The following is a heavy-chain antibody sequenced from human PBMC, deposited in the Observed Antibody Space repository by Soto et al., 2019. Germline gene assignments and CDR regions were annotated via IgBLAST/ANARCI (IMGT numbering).Heavy chain of an antibody. CDR1: GFTFSSYA. CDR2: IVGSSTI. Sequence: PGGSLRLSCAASGFTFSSYAMSWVRQAPGKGLEWVSAIVGSSTIYYADSVKGRLTISRDNAKNSLYLQMNSLRAEDTAVYYCARGAYYYDSSGLSYWGQGTLVTVSS. J-gene: IGHJ4*02. D-gene: IGHD3-22*01. CDR3: ARGAYYYDSSGLSY. V-gene: IGHV3-48*01.